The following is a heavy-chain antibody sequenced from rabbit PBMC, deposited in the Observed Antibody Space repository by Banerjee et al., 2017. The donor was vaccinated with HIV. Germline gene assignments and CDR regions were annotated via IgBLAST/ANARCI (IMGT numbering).Heavy chain of an antibody. CDR1: GFDFSSYG. CDR3: ARDAGGSGYYSGYYFDL. Sequence: EESGGDLVKPGASLTLTCTASGFDFSSYGVSWVRQAPGKGLEWIGYIDPVFHNTYHANWVNGRFTISSHNAQNTLYLQLNSLTAADTATYFCARDAGGSGYYSGYYFDLWGQGTLVTVS. CDR2: IDPVFHNT. D-gene: IGHD1-1*01. V-gene: IGHV1S47*01. J-gene: IGHJ4*01.